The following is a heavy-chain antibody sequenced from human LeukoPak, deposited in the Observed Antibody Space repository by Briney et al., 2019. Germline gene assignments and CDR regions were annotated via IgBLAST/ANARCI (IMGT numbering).Heavy chain of an antibody. CDR1: GYTFTSYG. CDR2: ISAYNGNT. Sequence: ASVKVSYKASGYTFTSYGISWVRQAPGQGLEWMGWISAYNGNTNYAQKLQGRVTMTTDTSTSTAYMELRSLRSDDTAVYYCARDLTAAGHFDYWGQGTLVTVSS. D-gene: IGHD6-13*01. CDR3: ARDLTAAGHFDY. V-gene: IGHV1-18*01. J-gene: IGHJ4*02.